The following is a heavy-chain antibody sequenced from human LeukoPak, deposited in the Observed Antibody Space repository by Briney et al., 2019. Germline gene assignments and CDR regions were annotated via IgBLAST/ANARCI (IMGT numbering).Heavy chain of an antibody. CDR3: ARGVRFHVGSGNWFDL. V-gene: IGHV4-34*01. D-gene: IGHD3-10*01. Sequence: PSESLSLTCDVWGGTLRGYFGRWIRQPPGKGLAWVGEIDRTGSINYNPSLENRVPLSVDTSKNQVSLNLDSVTAADTAVYFCARGVRFHVGSGNWFDLWGQGTLVTVSS. CDR1: GGTLRGYF. J-gene: IGHJ5*02. CDR2: IDRTGSI.